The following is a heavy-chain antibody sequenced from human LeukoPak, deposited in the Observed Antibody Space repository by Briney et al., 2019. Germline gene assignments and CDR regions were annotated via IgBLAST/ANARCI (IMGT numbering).Heavy chain of an antibody. CDR1: GYTFTSYG. D-gene: IGHD2-2*01. J-gene: IGHJ4*02. V-gene: IGHV1-18*01. Sequence: ASVKVSCKASGYTFTSYGISWVRQAPGQGLAWVGWISAYNGNTNYAQKLQGRVTMTTDTSTSTAYMELRSLRSDDTAVYYCARDDIVVVPAAYDYWGQGTLVTVSS. CDR2: ISAYNGNT. CDR3: ARDDIVVVPAAYDY.